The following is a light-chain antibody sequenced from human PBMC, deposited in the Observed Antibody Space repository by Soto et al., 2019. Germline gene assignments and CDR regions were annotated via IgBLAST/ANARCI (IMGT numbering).Light chain of an antibody. J-gene: IGKJ1*01. CDR2: AAS. Sequence: DIQMTQSPSSLSASVGDRVTITCRASQSISSYLNWYQQKPGKAPKLLIYAASSLQSGVPSRFRGSGSGTDFTLTISSLQDQYFATYYCQQSYSTPWTSGKETNVEI. CDR3: QQSYSTPWT. CDR1: QSISSY. V-gene: IGKV1-39*01.